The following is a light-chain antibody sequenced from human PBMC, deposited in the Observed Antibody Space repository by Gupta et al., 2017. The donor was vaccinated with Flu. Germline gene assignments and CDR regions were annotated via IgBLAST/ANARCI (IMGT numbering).Light chain of an antibody. CDR3: CAYGGYHTCV. V-gene: IGLV2-11*01. CDR2: DAN. Sequence: QSALTQPRSVSGSPGQSVTITCTGPTSDFGTYNRVSWYQQHPGKAPKVMMFDANKRPSGVPARFFGSTSGTTPALTISGLQTEDEADYYCCAYGGYHTCVFGGATKLTVL. CDR1: TSDFGTYNR. J-gene: IGLJ3*02.